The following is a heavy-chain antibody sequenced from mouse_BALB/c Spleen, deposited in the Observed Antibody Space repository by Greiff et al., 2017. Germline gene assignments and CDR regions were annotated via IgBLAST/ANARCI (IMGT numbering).Heavy chain of an antibody. CDR2: ISYSGST. CDR1: GDSITSGY. Sequence: EVHLVESGPSLVKPSQTLSLTCSVTGDSITSGYWNWIRKFPGNKLEYMGYISYSGSTYYNPSLKSRISITRDTSKNQYYLQLNSVTTEDKATYYCARRNYDLYYAMDYWGQGTSVTVSS. J-gene: IGHJ4*01. D-gene: IGHD2-4*01. CDR3: ARRNYDLYYAMDY. V-gene: IGHV3-8*02.